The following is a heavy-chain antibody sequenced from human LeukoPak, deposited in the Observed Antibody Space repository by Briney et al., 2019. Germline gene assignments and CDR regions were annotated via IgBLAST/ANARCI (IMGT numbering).Heavy chain of an antibody. CDR3: TRSYYDSSGYLVVADY. Sequence: GGSLGLSCAASGFTFSASTMHWVRQASGKGLEWVGHIRKKTNSYATAYAASVKGRFTISRDDLKNMAYLQMNSLKAEDTAVYYCTRSYYDSSGYLVVADYWGQGTLVTVSS. D-gene: IGHD3-22*01. J-gene: IGHJ4*02. CDR2: IRKKTNSYAT. V-gene: IGHV3-73*01. CDR1: GFTFSAST.